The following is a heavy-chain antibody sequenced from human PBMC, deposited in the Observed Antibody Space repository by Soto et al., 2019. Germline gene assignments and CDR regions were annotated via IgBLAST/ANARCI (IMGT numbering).Heavy chain of an antibody. CDR1: GGTFSSYA. CDR3: ARSPHIVVVVAATHFDY. V-gene: IGHV1-69*13. Sequence: GASVKVSCKASGGTFSSYAISWVRQAPGQGLEWMGGIIPIFGTANYAQKFQGRVTITADESTSTAYMELSSLRSEDTAVYYCARSPHIVVVVAATHFDYWGQGTLVTVSS. J-gene: IGHJ4*02. D-gene: IGHD2-15*01. CDR2: IIPIFGTA.